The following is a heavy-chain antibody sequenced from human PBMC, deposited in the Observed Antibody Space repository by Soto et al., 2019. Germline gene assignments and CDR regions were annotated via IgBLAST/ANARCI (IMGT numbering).Heavy chain of an antibody. J-gene: IGHJ6*02. CDR3: AREGIGYCSSTSCYRQNYHYYGMDV. CDR1: GGTFSSYT. V-gene: IGHV1-69*08. D-gene: IGHD2-2*02. CDR2: IIPILGIA. Sequence: QVQLVQSGAEVKKPGSSVKVSCKASGGTFSSYTISWVRQAPGQGLEWMGRIIPILGIANYAQKFQGRVTITAEKSTSTAYMELSSLRSEDTAVYYCAREGIGYCSSTSCYRQNYHYYGMDVWGQGTTVTVSS.